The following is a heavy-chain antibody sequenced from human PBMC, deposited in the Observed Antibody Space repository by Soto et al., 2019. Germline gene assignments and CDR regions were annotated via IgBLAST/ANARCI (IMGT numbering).Heavy chain of an antibody. D-gene: IGHD6-13*01. CDR2: ISYDGSNK. CDR3: AKGGSSSSIDY. V-gene: IGHV3-30*18. J-gene: IGHJ4*02. CDR1: GFTFSSYG. Sequence: QVQLVESGGGVVQPGRSLRLSCAASGFTFSSYGMHWVRQAPGKGLEWVAVISYDGSNKYYADSVKGRFTISRDNSKNTLYLQMNSRRAEDTAVYYCAKGGSSSSIDYWGQGTLVTVSS.